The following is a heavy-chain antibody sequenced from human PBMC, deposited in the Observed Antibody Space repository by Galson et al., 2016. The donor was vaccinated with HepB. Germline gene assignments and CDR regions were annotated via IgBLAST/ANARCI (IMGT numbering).Heavy chain of an antibody. J-gene: IGHJ5*02. CDR1: GGSISTDKSY. CDR2: VYYSGGT. Sequence: ETLSLTCTVSGGSISTDKSYWGWIRQPPGKGLEWIGSVYYSGGTYYNPSLKSRVTISVDTSKNQFSLKLSSVTAADTAVYYCARQLRVAVEPPGAWFDPWGQGTLVTVSS. D-gene: IGHD2-2*01. V-gene: IGHV4-39*01. CDR3: ARQLRVAVEPPGAWFDP.